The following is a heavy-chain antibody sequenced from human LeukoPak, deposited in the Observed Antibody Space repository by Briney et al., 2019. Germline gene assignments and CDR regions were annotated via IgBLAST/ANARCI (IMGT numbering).Heavy chain of an antibody. V-gene: IGHV1-69*13. CDR3: ARLGRYGDPGY. CDR1: GGTFSSYA. CDR2: IIPIFGTA. D-gene: IGHD4-17*01. Sequence: WASVKVSCKASGGTFSSYAISWVRQAPGQGLEWMGGIIPIFGTANYAQKFQGRVTITADESTSTAYMELSSLRSEDTAVYYCARLGRYGDPGYWGQGTLVTVSS. J-gene: IGHJ4*02.